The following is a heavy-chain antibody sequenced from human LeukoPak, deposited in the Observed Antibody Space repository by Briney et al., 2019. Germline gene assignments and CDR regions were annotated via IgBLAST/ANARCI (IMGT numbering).Heavy chain of an antibody. CDR3: AKDKNAVCSISCRSELDY. V-gene: IGHV3-30*18. CDR2: ISYDGSNK. J-gene: IGHJ4*02. Sequence: GGSLRLSCAASGFTFSSYGMHWVRQAPGKGLEWVAVISYDGSNKYYADSVKGRFTISRENSKNMLYLQMRSLRVEDTGVYYCAKDKNAVCSISCRSELDYWGQGTLVTVSS. CDR1: GFTFSSYG. D-gene: IGHD2-8*01.